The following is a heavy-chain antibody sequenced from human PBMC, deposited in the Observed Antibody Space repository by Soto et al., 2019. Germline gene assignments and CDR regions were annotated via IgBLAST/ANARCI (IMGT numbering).Heavy chain of an antibody. CDR2: INHSGST. J-gene: IGHJ4*02. CDR3: ASCPRPRDIAAAGRREPGPWFGY. Sequence: QVQLQQWGAGLLKPSETLSLTCAVYGVSFSGYYWSWIRQPPGKGLEWIGEINHSGSTNYNPSLKSRVTISVDTSKYQFSLELSSVTAADTAVYYCASCPRPRDIAAAGRREPGPWFGYWGQGTLVTVSS. CDR1: GVSFSGYY. D-gene: IGHD6-13*01. V-gene: IGHV4-34*01.